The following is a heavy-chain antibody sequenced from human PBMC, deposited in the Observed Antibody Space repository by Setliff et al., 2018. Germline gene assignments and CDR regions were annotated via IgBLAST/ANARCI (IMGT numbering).Heavy chain of an antibody. CDR3: ARTDDNADYPDY. Sequence: SETLSLTCTVSGGSISSGSYYWSWIRQPAGKGLEWIGHIYTSGSTNYNPSLKSRVTISVDPSKNQFSLMVTSVTAADTAVYYCARTDDNADYPDYWGQGTLVTVSS. D-gene: IGHD1-1*01. J-gene: IGHJ4*02. V-gene: IGHV4-61*09. CDR2: IYTSGST. CDR1: GGSISSGSYY.